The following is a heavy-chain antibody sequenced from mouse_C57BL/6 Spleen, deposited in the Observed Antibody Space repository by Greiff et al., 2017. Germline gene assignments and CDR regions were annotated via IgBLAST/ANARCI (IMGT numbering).Heavy chain of an antibody. CDR2: IYPRSGNT. Sequence: VQLQESGSELARPGASVKLSCKASGYTFTSYGISWVKQRTGQGLEWIGEIYPRSGNTYYNEKFKGKATLTADKSSSTAYMELLSLTSEDSAVYFCARPYGNLYYFDYWGQGTTLTVSS. CDR3: ARPYGNLYYFDY. J-gene: IGHJ2*01. V-gene: IGHV1-81*01. D-gene: IGHD2-1*01. CDR1: GYTFTSYG.